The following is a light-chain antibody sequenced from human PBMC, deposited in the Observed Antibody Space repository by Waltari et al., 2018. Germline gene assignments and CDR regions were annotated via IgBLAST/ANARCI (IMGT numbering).Light chain of an antibody. J-gene: IGLJ3*02. CDR3: CSYAGAYTWV. CDR1: SNDVGGYDY. V-gene: IGLV2-11*01. Sequence: QSALTQSRSVSGSPGQSVTISCTGTSNDVGGYDYVSWYQQHPGKAPKLMIYDVSKRPSGVPDRFSGSQSGNTASLTISGLQAEDEADYYCCSYAGAYTWVFGGGTKLTVL. CDR2: DVS.